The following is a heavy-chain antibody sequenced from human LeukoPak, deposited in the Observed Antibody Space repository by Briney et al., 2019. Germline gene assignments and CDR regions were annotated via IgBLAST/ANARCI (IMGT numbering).Heavy chain of an antibody. J-gene: IGHJ4*02. CDR2: IGSDNKP. D-gene: IGHD6-13*01. V-gene: IGHV3-23*05. CDR3: ASQRGIAAANPLDY. CDR1: GFTFSAYA. Sequence: GGSLRLSCEASGFTFSAYAMTWVRQAPGKGLEWVSSIGSDNKPHYSESVKGRFAISRDNSKSMLFLQMNSLRAEDTAVYYCASQRGIAAANPLDYWGQGTLVTVSS.